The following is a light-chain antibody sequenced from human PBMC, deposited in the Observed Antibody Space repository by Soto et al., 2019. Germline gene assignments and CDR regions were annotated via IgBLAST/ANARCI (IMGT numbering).Light chain of an antibody. CDR1: QSISFF. CDR2: AAS. J-gene: IGKJ1*01. Sequence: DIHMTQSPFSLYASVGDRVTITCRASQSISFFLNWYQQRPGEAPDLLIFAASILQSGVPSRFSGSGSGTDFTLTIDCLQPDDFATYFCQQTYNAPRTFGQGTKVEI. CDR3: QQTYNAPRT. V-gene: IGKV1-39*01.